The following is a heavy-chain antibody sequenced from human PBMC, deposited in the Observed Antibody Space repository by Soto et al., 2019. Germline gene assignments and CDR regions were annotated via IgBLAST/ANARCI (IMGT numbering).Heavy chain of an antibody. D-gene: IGHD7-27*01. Sequence: QVQLVESGGGVVQPGGSLRLSCAASGFTFSSYAMHWVRQAPGKGLEWVAVIWYDGSNKYYADSVKGRFSISRDNSKNTLYLQMNSLRDEDTAVYYCARRWGMGSTGLGYFQYWGQGTLVTVSS. CDR2: IWYDGSNK. CDR3: ARRWGMGSTGLGYFQY. CDR1: GFTFSSYA. J-gene: IGHJ1*01. V-gene: IGHV3-33*01.